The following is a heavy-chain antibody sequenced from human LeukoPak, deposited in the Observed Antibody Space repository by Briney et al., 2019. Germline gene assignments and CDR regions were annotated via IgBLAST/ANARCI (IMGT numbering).Heavy chain of an antibody. D-gene: IGHD3-10*02. J-gene: IGHJ6*04. CDR3: AELGITMIGGV. CDR1: GFTFSCYE. CDR2: ISSSGSTI. V-gene: IGHV3-48*03. Sequence: GGSLRLSCAASGFTFSCYEMNWVRQAPGKGLEWVSYISSSGSTIYYADSVKGRFTISRDNAKNSLYLQMNSLRAEDTAVYCCAELGITMIGGVWGKGTTVTISS.